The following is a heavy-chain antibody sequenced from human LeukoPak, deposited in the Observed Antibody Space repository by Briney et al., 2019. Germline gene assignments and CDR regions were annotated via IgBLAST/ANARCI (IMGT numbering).Heavy chain of an antibody. Sequence: ASVKVSCKASGYTFTSYAMNWVRQAPGQGLEWMGWINTNTGNPTYAQGFTGRFVFSLDTSVSTAYLQISSLKAEDTAVYYCAGPKVGAYYYDSSGYYRQPRDYWGQGTLVTVSS. CDR1: GYTFTSYA. J-gene: IGHJ4*02. CDR3: AGPKVGAYYYDSSGYYRQPRDY. CDR2: INTNTGNP. V-gene: IGHV7-4-1*02. D-gene: IGHD3-22*01.